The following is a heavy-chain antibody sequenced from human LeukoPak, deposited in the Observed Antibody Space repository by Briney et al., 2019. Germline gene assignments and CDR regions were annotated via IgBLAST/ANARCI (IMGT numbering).Heavy chain of an antibody. D-gene: IGHD6-19*01. Sequence: GGSLRLSCTASGFTFGDYAMSWFRQAPGKGLEWVGFIRSKAYGGTTEYAASVKGRFTISRDDSKSIAYLQMKSLKNEDTARNYCPRQQWLVGPHNWFDPWGKGTLVTVSS. CDR2: IRSKAYGGTT. V-gene: IGHV3-49*03. CDR3: PRQQWLVGPHNWFDP. J-gene: IGHJ5*02. CDR1: GFTFGDYA.